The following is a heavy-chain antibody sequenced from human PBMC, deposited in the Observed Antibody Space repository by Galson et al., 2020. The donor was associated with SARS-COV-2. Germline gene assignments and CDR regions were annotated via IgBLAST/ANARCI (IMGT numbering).Heavy chain of an antibody. CDR3: ARAVAVAGTIPVDY. Sequence: SVKVSCQASGGTFSRYAIRWVRQAPGQGLEWMGGIIPIFGTANYAQKFQGRVTITADESTSTAYMELGSLRSEDTAVYYCARAVAVAGTIPVDYWGQGTLVTVSS. D-gene: IGHD6-19*01. CDR1: GGTFSRYA. J-gene: IGHJ4*02. CDR2: IIPIFGTA. V-gene: IGHV1-69*13.